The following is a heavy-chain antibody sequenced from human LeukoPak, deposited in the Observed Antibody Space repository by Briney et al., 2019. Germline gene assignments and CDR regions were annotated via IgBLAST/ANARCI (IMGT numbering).Heavy chain of an antibody. CDR2: IYPGDSDT. D-gene: IGHD4-11*01. V-gene: IGHV5-51*01. J-gene: IGHJ6*03. CDR3: ARTTYSNYDYYYYYMDV. Sequence: GESLKISCKGSGYSFTSYWIGWVRQMPGKGLEWMGIIYPGDSDTRYSPSFQGQVTISADKSISTAYLQWSSLKASDTAMCYCARTTYSNYDYYYYYMDVWGKGTTVTVSS. CDR1: GYSFTSYW.